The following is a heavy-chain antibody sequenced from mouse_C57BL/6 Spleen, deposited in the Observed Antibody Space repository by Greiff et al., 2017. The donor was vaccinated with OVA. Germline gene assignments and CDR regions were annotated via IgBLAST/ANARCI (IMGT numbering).Heavy chain of an antibody. J-gene: IGHJ1*03. D-gene: IGHD2-1*01. CDR3: AREDGNYEGWYFDV. CDR1: GFTFSDYG. CDR2: ISSGSSTI. V-gene: IGHV5-17*01. Sequence: EVMLVESGGGLVKPGGSLKLSCAASGFTFSDYGMHWVRQAPEKGLEWVAYISSGSSTIYYADTVKGRFTISRDNAKNTLFLQMTSLRSEDTAMYYCAREDGNYEGWYFDVWGTGTTVTVSS.